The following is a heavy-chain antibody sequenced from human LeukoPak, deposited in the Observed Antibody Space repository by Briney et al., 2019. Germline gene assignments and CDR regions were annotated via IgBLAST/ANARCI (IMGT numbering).Heavy chain of an antibody. CDR1: GSTFTGYY. CDR3: ARVRDSSGYFTRDAFDI. Sequence: GASVKVSCKASGSTFTGYYMHWVRQAPGQGLEWMGWINPNSGGTNYAQKFQGRVTMTRDTSISTAYMELSRLRSDDTAVYYCARVRDSSGYFTRDAFDIWGQGTMVTVSS. J-gene: IGHJ3*02. V-gene: IGHV1-2*02. CDR2: INPNSGGT. D-gene: IGHD3-22*01.